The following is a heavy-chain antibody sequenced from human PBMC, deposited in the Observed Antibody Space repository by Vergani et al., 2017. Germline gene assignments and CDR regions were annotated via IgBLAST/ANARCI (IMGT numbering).Heavy chain of an antibody. D-gene: IGHD1-1*01. CDR3: VKGPNWEEVPIVYFDY. V-gene: IGHV3-64D*06. CDR1: GFTFSSYA. J-gene: IGHJ4*02. CDR2: ISSNGGST. Sequence: EVQLVESGGGLVQPGGSLRLSCSASGFTFSSYAMHWVRQAPGKGLECVSAISSNGGSTYYADSVKGRFTISRDNSKNTLYLQMSSLRAEDTAVYYWVKGPNWEEVPIVYFDYWGQGTLVTVSS.